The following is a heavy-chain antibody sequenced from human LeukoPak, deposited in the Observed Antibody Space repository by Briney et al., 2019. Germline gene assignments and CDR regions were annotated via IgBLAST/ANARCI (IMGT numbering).Heavy chain of an antibody. D-gene: IGHD2-2*01. CDR2: ISGSGGST. J-gene: IGHJ5*02. CDR3: VRVVPAAIGWFDP. V-gene: IGHV3-23*01. Sequence: GGSLRLSCAASGFTFSSYAMSWVRQAPGKGLGWVSAISGSGGSTYYADSVKGRFTISRDNSKNTLYLQMNSLRAEDTAVYYCVRVVPAAIGWFDPWGQGTLVTVSS. CDR1: GFTFSSYA.